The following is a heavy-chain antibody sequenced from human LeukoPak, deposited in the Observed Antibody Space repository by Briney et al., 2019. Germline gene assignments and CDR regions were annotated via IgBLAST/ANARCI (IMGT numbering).Heavy chain of an antibody. Sequence: PGGSLRLSCAASGFTFSSYWMHWVRQAPGRGLEWVSVIYSGGSTYYAGFVKGRFTISRDNSKNTLYLQMNSLRPEDTAVYYCARDYWNDGYFDYWGQGTLVTVSS. CDR2: IYSGGST. D-gene: IGHD1-1*01. J-gene: IGHJ4*02. CDR3: ARDYWNDGYFDY. CDR1: GFTFSSYW. V-gene: IGHV3-66*02.